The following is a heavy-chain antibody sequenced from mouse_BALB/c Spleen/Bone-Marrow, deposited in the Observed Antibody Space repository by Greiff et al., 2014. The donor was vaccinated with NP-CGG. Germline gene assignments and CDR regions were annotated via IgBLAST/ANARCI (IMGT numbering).Heavy chain of an antibody. CDR3: ARHRYYFDY. J-gene: IGHJ2*01. V-gene: IGHV5-12-1*01. CDR1: GFAFSSYD. CDR2: ISSGGGST. Sequence: DVHLVESGGGLVKPGGSLKLSCAASGFAFSSYDMSWVRQTPERRLEWVGCISSGGGSTYYPDTVKGRFTISRDNAKNTLYLQMSSLKSEDTAMYYCARHRYYFDYWGQGTTLIVSS.